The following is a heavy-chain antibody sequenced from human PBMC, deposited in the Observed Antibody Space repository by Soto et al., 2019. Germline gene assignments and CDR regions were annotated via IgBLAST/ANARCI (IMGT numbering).Heavy chain of an antibody. CDR2: ITPTGETT. Sequence: QLVQSGTEVKEPGASVRVSCKASGYIFSNYHMHWVRQAPGQGLEWMAIITPTGETTIYAQKCEGRITVTRETSASTLYRHLSSLKSDGTAMYYCGRELEVGCGSYTLWGQGTLLTVSS. V-gene: IGHV1-46*03. CDR1: GYIFSNYH. J-gene: IGHJ4*02. CDR3: GRELEVGCGSYTL. D-gene: IGHD1-26*01.